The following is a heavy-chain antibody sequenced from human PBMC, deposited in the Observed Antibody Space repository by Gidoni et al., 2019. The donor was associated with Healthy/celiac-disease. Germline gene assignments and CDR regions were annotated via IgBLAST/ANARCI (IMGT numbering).Heavy chain of an antibody. J-gene: IGHJ5*02. CDR3: ASHPSGSQRGFDP. V-gene: IGHV1-69*01. Sequence: QVQLVQSGAEVKKPGSSVKVSCTDSGGTFSSYAISWVRPAPGQGLEWMGGIIPIFGTANYAQKFQGRVTITADESTSTAYMELSSLRSEDTAVYYCASHPSGSQRGFDPWGQGTLVTVSS. CDR2: IIPIFGTA. D-gene: IGHD1-26*01. CDR1: GGTFSSYA.